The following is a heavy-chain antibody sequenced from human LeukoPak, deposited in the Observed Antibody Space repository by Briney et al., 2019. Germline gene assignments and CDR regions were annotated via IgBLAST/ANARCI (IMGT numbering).Heavy chain of an antibody. CDR3: ARDFAEITGLYYFDY. Sequence: ASVKVSCKASGYTFTGYYMHWVRQAPGQGLEWMGWINPNSGGTNYAQKFQGRVTMTRDTSISTAYMELSRLRSDDTAVYYCARDFAEITGLYYFDYWGQGTLVTVSS. V-gene: IGHV1-2*02. D-gene: IGHD1-20*01. CDR2: INPNSGGT. J-gene: IGHJ4*02. CDR1: GYTFTGYY.